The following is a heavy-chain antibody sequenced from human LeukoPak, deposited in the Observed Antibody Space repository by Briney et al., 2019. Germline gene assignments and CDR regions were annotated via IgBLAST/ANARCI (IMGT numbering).Heavy chain of an antibody. D-gene: IGHD6-6*01. V-gene: IGHV3-9*01. CDR2: ISWNSGTI. J-gene: IGHJ4*02. CDR1: GFTFDDYA. Sequence: GRSLRLSCAASGFTFDDYAMHWVRQAPGKGLQWVSGISWNSGTIGYADSVKGRFTISRDNAKNSLYLQMNSLRPEDTAVYYCARGGIAARLDYWGQGTLVTVSS. CDR3: ARGGIAARLDY.